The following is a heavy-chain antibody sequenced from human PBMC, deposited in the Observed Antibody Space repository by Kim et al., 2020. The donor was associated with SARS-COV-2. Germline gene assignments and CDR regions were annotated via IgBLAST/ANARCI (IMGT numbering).Heavy chain of an antibody. CDR1: GGSISSYY. J-gene: IGHJ4*02. CDR3: AREPYGSGRIDY. Sequence: SETLSLTCTVSGGSISSYYWSWIRQPPGKGLEWIGYIYYSGSTNYNPSLKSRVTISADTSKNQFSLKQNPITAADTAAHYCAREPYGSGRIDYWGQGTL. CDR2: IYYSGST. V-gene: IGHV4-59*12. D-gene: IGHD3-10*01.